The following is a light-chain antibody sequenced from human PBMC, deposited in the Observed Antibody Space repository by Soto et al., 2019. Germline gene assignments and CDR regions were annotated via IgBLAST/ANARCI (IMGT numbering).Light chain of an antibody. CDR2: DAS. V-gene: IGKV3-11*01. Sequence: EIVLTQSPATLSLSPVEIATLSVRASQSVSSYLAWYQEKPGQAPRLLIYDASNRATGIPARFSGSGSGTDFTLTISSLQSEDFAVYYCQQYYNWPPITFGQGTRLEIK. J-gene: IGKJ5*01. CDR3: QQYYNWPPIT. CDR1: QSVSSY.